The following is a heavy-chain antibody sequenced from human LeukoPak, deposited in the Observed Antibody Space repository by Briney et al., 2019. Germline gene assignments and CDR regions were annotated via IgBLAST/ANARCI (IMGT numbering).Heavy chain of an antibody. CDR2: ISYDGSNK. J-gene: IGHJ5*02. CDR1: GFTFSSYG. Sequence: GGSLRLSCAASGFTFSSYGTHWVRQAPGKGLEWVAVISYDGSNKYYADSVKGRFTISRDNSKNTLYLQMNSLRAEDTAVDYYAKDLSGNPDEIAAAVPWGQGTLVTVSS. CDR3: AKDLSGNPDEIAAAVP. D-gene: IGHD6-13*01. V-gene: IGHV3-30*18.